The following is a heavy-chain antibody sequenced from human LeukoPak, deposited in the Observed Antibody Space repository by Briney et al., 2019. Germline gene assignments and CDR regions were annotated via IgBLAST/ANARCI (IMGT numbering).Heavy chain of an antibody. J-gene: IGHJ6*03. CDR2: IYSGGNT. D-gene: IGHD3-9*01. CDR1: GFTVSTNS. CDR3: ARDFDRRTRKIGRDSLYYYYYYMDV. Sequence: GGSLRLSCTVSGFTVSTNSRSWVRQAPGKGLEWVSFIYSGGNTHYSDSVKGRFTISRDNSKNTLYLQMNSLRAEDTAVYYCARDFDRRTRKIGRDSLYYYYYYMDVWGKGTTVTVSS. V-gene: IGHV3-53*01.